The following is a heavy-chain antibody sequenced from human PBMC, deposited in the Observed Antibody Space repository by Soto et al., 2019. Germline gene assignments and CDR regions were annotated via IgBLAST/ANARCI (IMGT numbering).Heavy chain of an antibody. CDR3: ARAQFYSGSGNYNNLMFDA. CDR1: GGSIVCVGYS. Sequence: SATLSVTCAVSGGSIVCVGYSCSWIRQPPGGGLEWIVYIYHSGTFLKSPSLKTRLTMSLDMSNNQFSLTLNSMTAADTAVYYCARAQFYSGSGNYNNLMFDAWGQGIQVTV. D-gene: IGHD3-10*01. CDR2: IYHSGTF. V-gene: IGHV4-30-2*01. J-gene: IGHJ5*02.